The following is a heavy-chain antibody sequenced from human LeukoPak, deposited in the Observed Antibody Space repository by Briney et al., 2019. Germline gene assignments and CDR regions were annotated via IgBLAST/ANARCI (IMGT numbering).Heavy chain of an antibody. V-gene: IGHV3-23*01. Sequence: GGSLRLSCAASGFTFSSYAMSWVRQAPGKGLEWVSAISGSGGSTYYADSVKGRFTISSDNSKSTLYLQMNSLRAEDTAVYYCATSYGGNLRGAFDIWGQGTMVTVSS. CDR2: ISGSGGST. J-gene: IGHJ3*02. CDR3: ATSYGGNLRGAFDI. CDR1: GFTFSSYA. D-gene: IGHD4-23*01.